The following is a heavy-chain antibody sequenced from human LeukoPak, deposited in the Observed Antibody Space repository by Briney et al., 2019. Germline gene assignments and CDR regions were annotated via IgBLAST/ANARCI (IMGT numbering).Heavy chain of an antibody. CDR3: AELGITMIGGV. D-gene: IGHD3-10*02. CDR2: INSDGSTT. J-gene: IGHJ6*04. CDR1: GFTFSSYW. V-gene: IGHV3-74*01. Sequence: GGSLRLSCAASGFTFSSYWMHWVRHAPGKGLVWVSRINSDGSTTSYADSVKGRFTISRDNAKNTLYLQMNSLRAEDTAVYYCAELGITMIGGVWGKGTTVTISS.